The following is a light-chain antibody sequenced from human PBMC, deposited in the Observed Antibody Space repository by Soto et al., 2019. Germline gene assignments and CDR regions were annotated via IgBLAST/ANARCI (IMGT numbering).Light chain of an antibody. J-gene: IGKJ1*01. CDR3: QEYIQWPPGM. Sequence: DIVVTQSPATLSASPGERATPSSGASKLVPTSLAWYQRRPGQVPRLLIYDTSTRAPGISARFSGSGSGTEFTLTISSLQSEDFAVYYCQEYIQWPPGMFGPGTTVDIK. V-gene: IGKV3-15*01. CDR2: DTS. CDR1: KLVPTS.